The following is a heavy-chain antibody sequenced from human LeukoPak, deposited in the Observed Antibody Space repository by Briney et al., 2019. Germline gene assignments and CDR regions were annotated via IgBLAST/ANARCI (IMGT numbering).Heavy chain of an antibody. V-gene: IGHV4-59*01. CDR3: AGSYGSGGRFDY. D-gene: IGHD3-10*01. CDR2: IYYSGST. Sequence: PSETLSLTCTVSGGSISSYYWSWIRQPPGKGLEWIGYIYYSGSTNYNPSLKSRVTISVDTSKNQFSLKLSSVTAADTAVYYCAGSYGSGGRFDYWGQGTLVTVSS. J-gene: IGHJ4*02. CDR1: GGSISSYY.